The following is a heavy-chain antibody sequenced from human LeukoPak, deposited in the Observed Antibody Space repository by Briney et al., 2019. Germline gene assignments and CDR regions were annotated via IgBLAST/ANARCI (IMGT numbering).Heavy chain of an antibody. CDR3: AKRSSTSSGYFDL. J-gene: IGHJ4*02. Sequence: PGGSLRLSCAASGFTLSSYSMNWVRQAPGKGLEWVSAITGSGAYTDYADSVKGRFTISRDNSKNTIYLQMNSLRAEDTAVYYCAKRSSTSSGYFDLWGRGTLVTVSS. V-gene: IGHV3-23*01. CDR1: GFTLSSYS. CDR2: ITGSGAYT. D-gene: IGHD3-22*01.